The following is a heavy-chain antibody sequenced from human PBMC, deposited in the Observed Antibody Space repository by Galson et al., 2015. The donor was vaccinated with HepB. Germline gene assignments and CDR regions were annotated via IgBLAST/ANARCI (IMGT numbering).Heavy chain of an antibody. Sequence: SLRLSCAASGFTFDDYAMHWVRQAPGKGLEWVSGISWNSGSIGYADSVKGRFTISRDNAKNSLYLQMNSLRAEDTALYYCAKDIRRFGELLSPFDYWGQGTLVTVSS. CDR2: ISWNSGSI. CDR3: AKDIRRFGELLSPFDY. J-gene: IGHJ4*02. V-gene: IGHV3-9*01. D-gene: IGHD3-10*01. CDR1: GFTFDDYA.